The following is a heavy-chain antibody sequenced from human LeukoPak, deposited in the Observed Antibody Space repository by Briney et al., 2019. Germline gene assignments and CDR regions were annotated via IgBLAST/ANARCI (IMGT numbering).Heavy chain of an antibody. J-gene: IGHJ3*02. D-gene: IGHD3-16*01. CDR3: ARHGGGSTWVDAFDI. V-gene: IGHV4-34*01. CDR1: GGSFSGYY. Sequence: SETLSLTCAVDGGSFSGYYWSWIRQPPGKGLEWIGEINHSGSTNYNPSLKSRVTISVDTSKNQFSLKLSSVTAADTAVYYCARHGGGSTWVDAFDIWGQGTMVTVSS. CDR2: INHSGST.